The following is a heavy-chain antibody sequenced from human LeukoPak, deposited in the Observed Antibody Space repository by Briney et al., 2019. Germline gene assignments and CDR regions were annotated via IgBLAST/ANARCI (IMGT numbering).Heavy chain of an antibody. CDR1: GYTLTELS. D-gene: IGHD1-1*01. CDR2: FDPEDGET. CDR3: ARDRGGTGDFDY. Sequence: GASVKVSCKVSGYTLTELSMHWVRQAPGKGLEWMGGFDPEDGETIYAQKFQGRVTIARDTSASTAYMELSSLRSEDTAVYYCARDRGGTGDFDYWGQGTLVTVSS. J-gene: IGHJ4*02. V-gene: IGHV1-24*01.